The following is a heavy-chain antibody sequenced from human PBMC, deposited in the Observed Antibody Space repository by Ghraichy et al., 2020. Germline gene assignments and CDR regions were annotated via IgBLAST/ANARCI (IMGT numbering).Heavy chain of an antibody. CDR3: AKRHFDSSGHAFDS. CDR1: GFNFSNYA. Sequence: GGSLRLSCVASGFNFSNYAMTWVRQAPGKGLGWVSTMTASGSYTYYEDSVKGRFIISRDNSKNTLFLQMRGLRAGDTAMYYCAKRHFDSSGHAFDSWGQGSLVTVSS. CDR2: MTASGSYT. D-gene: IGHD3-22*01. J-gene: IGHJ4*02. V-gene: IGHV3-23*01.